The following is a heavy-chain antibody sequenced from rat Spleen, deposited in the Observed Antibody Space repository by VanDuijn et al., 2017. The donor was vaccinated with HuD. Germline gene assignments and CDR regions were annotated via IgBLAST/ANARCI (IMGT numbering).Heavy chain of an antibody. J-gene: IGHJ2*01. CDR3: ATDTFYDGTYYPGGFDY. V-gene: IGHV5-27*01. CDR2: ISTGGDNT. D-gene: IGHD1-12*02. CDR1: NYY. Sequence: NYYMAWVRQAPTKGLEWVAYISTGGDNTYYRDSVKGRFTISRDNAKSTLYLQLDSLRSEDTATYYCATDTFYDGTYYPGGFDYWGQGVMVTVSS.